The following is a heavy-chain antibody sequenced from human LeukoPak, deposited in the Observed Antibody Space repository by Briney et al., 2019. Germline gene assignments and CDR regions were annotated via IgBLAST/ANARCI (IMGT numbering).Heavy chain of an antibody. CDR1: GFTFSSYW. CDR3: AATIKRDYGDTNLDY. CDR2: INTDGSST. J-gene: IGHJ4*02. Sequence: PGGSLRLSCAASGFTFSSYWMHWVRQAPGKGLVWVSRINTDGSSTSYADSVKGRFTISRDNAKNTLYLQMNSLRAEDTAVYYCAATIKRDYGDTNLDYWGQGTLVTVSS. V-gene: IGHV3-74*01. D-gene: IGHD4/OR15-4a*01.